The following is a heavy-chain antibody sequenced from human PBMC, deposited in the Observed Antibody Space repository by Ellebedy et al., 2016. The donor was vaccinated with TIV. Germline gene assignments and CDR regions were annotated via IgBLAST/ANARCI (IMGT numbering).Heavy chain of an antibody. V-gene: IGHV3-48*02. D-gene: IGHD2/OR15-2a*01. Sequence: PGGSLRLSCAASGFTFNTYSMNWVRQAPEKGLEWVSYIFIICNTLYYSDSVNVRFSISRDNVKKSLYLQVSSLRDEDTAVYYCARGRDSTSYYFDYWGQGALVTVSS. J-gene: IGHJ4*02. CDR1: GFTFNTYS. CDR3: ARGRDSTSYYFDY. CDR2: IFIICNTL.